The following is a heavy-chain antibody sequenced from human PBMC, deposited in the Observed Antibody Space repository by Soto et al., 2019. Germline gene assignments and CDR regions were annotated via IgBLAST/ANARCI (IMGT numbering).Heavy chain of an antibody. D-gene: IGHD3-10*01. Sequence: PSETLSLTCAVSGGTFSGYFWSWVRQPPGKGLEWIGEIEHNGNNNINPSLKSRVTISVDTSKNQISLNLRSVTAADTAVYYCARDFRYFPYWGQGTLVTVSS. CDR3: ARDFRYFPY. CDR2: IEHNGNN. CDR1: GGTFSGYF. J-gene: IGHJ4*02. V-gene: IGHV4-34*01.